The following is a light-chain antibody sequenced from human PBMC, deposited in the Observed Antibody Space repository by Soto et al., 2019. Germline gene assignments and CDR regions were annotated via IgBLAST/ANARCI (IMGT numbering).Light chain of an antibody. CDR1: SSDVGDYKY. Sequence: QSALTQPASVSGSPGQSMTISCTGASSDVGDYKYVSWFQQHPGKAPKLMIYEVSNRPSGVSNRLSGSKSGNTASLTISGLQAEDEADYYCSSYTSSSTYVFGTGTKLTVL. V-gene: IGLV2-14*01. CDR2: EVS. J-gene: IGLJ1*01. CDR3: SSYTSSSTYV.